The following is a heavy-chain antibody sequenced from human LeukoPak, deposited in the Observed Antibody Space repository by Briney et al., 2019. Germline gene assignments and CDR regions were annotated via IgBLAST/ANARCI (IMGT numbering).Heavy chain of an antibody. Sequence: PGGSLRLSCAASGFTFSSYAMHWVRQAPGKGLEWVAVISYDGSNKYYADSVKGRFTISRDNSKNTLYLQMNSLRAEDTAVYYCANEREWLSPFGPKAFYGMDVRGQGTTVTVSS. J-gene: IGHJ6*02. D-gene: IGHD3-3*01. CDR2: ISYDGSNK. V-gene: IGHV3-30-3*02. CDR3: ANEREWLSPFGPKAFYGMDV. CDR1: GFTFSSYA.